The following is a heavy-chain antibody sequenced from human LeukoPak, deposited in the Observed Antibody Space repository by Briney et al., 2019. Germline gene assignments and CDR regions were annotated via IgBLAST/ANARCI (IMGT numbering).Heavy chain of an antibody. J-gene: IGHJ4*02. Sequence: GGSLRLSCAASGVTFSTYAMSWVRQAPGKGLEWVSAITGSADRTHYADSVKGRFTISRDNSKNIVYLQMNSLRAKDTAVYFCARPQVVVLNPFDYWGQGTLVTVSS. CDR1: GVTFSTYA. CDR2: ITGSADRT. D-gene: IGHD3-10*01. V-gene: IGHV3-23*01. CDR3: ARPQVVVLNPFDY.